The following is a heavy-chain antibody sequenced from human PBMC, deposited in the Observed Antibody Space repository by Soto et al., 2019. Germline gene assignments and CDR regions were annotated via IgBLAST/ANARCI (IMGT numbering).Heavy chain of an antibody. D-gene: IGHD2-8*02. CDR1: GGSFSGYY. CDR3: ARAWWRMDRQYGMDV. Sequence: QVQLQQWGAGLLKPSETLSLTCAVYGGSFSGYYWSWIRQPPGKGLEWIGEINHSGSTNYNPSLKGRVTIXXAXSXXQFSLKLSSVTAADTAVYYCARAWWRMDRQYGMDVWGQGTTVTVSS. J-gene: IGHJ6*02. V-gene: IGHV4-34*01. CDR2: INHSGST.